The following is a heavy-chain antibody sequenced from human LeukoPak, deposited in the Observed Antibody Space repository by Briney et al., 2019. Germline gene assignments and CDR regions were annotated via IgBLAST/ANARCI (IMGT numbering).Heavy chain of an antibody. D-gene: IGHD3-16*01. CDR1: GLSFSSFA. J-gene: IGHJ4*02. V-gene: IGHV3-23*01. Sequence: PGGSLRLSCAASGLSFSSFAMSWVRQGPARGLEWVSRIRGNGETIYADSVKGRFTLSSDSSRNTVYFQLNNLRVEDTAIYYCAKASWVSSTDAVRWGQGTLVTVS. CDR3: AKASWVSSTDAVR. CDR2: IRGNGET.